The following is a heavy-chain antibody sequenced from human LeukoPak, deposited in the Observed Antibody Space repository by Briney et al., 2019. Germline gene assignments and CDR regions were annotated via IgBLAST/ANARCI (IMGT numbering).Heavy chain of an antibody. CDR3: ATGPYDTSGYYYFYFDY. V-gene: IGHV1-24*01. J-gene: IGHJ4*02. CDR1: GYTLSELS. CDR2: FHPVEGKT. D-gene: IGHD3-22*01. Sequence: ASVKVSCKVSGYTLSELSIHWVRQAPGKGLEWIGAFHPVEGKTIYAQKFQGRVTMTEDTSTDTAYMELSSLRSEDTAVYYCATGPYDTSGYYYFYFDYWGQGTLVTVSS.